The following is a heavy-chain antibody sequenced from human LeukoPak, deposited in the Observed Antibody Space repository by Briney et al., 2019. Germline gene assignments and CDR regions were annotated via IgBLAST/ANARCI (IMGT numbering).Heavy chain of an antibody. D-gene: IGHD6-13*01. Sequence: GESLKISCKGSGYSFTSYWIGWVRQMPGKGLEWMGIIYPGDSDTRYSPSFQGQVTISAEKSISTAYLQWSSLKASDTAMYYCARGPKDSSSWYVSDYWGQGTLVTVSS. CDR2: IYPGDSDT. CDR3: ARGPKDSSSWYVSDY. J-gene: IGHJ4*02. CDR1: GYSFTSYW. V-gene: IGHV5-51*01.